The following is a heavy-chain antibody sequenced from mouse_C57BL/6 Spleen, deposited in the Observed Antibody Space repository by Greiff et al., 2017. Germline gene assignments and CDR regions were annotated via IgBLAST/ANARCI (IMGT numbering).Heavy chain of an antibody. V-gene: IGHV1-54*01. Sequence: QVQLQQSGAELVRPGTSVKVSCKASGYAFTSYLIEWVKQRPGQGLEWIGVINPGSGGTNYNEKFKGKATLTADKSSSTANMQHSNLTSEDSAVFFCARFCNWYFDVWGTGTTVTVSS. CDR2: INPGSGGT. J-gene: IGHJ1*03. CDR1: GYAFTSYL. CDR3: ARFCNWYFDV.